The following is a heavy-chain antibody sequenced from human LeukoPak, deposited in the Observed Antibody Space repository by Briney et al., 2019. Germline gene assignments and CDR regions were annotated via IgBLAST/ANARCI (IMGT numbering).Heavy chain of an antibody. V-gene: IGHV3-23*01. D-gene: IGHD3-22*01. CDR1: GFTFSSYA. CDR2: ISGSGGST. J-gene: IGHJ3*02. CDR3: AKDYYDGSGYYLTNDAFDI. Sequence: GGSLRLSCAASGFTFSSYAMSWVRQAPGKGLEGVSAISGSGGSTYYADSVKGRFTISRDNSKNTLYLQMNSLRAEDTAVYYCAKDYYDGSGYYLTNDAFDIWGQGTMVTVSS.